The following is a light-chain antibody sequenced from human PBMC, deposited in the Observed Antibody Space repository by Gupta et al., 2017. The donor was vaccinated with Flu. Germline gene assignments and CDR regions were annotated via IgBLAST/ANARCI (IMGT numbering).Light chain of an antibody. J-gene: IGLJ2*01. CDR1: NSGTKD. CDR2: KNN. Sequence: LGKTARITCEGNNSGTKDVHWYQQKPGQAPVLVIYKNNNRPAGIPERFSGSTSGNTATLTISRAKPGDEADYYCQGWDLINGGVFGGGTELTVL. CDR3: QGWDLINGGV. V-gene: IGLV3-9*01.